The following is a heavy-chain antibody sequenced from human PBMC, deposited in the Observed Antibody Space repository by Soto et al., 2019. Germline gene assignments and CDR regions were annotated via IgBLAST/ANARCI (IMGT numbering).Heavy chain of an antibody. V-gene: IGHV5-10-1*01. CDR3: ARQIYDSDTGPNCQYYFDS. Sequence: SLKSSCKGAECNFAVYCITCVRQKPGKGLEWMGRIDPSDSQTYYSPSFRGHVTISVTKSITTVFLQWSSLRASDTAMYYCARQIYDSDTGPNCQYYFDSWGQGTPVTVSS. D-gene: IGHD3-22*01. J-gene: IGHJ4*02. CDR2: IDPSDSQT. CDR1: ECNFAVYC.